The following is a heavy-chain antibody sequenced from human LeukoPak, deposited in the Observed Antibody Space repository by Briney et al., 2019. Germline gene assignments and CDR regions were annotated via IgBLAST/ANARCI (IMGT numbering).Heavy chain of an antibody. Sequence: SETLSLTCTVSGGSISSYYWSWIRQPPGKGLEWIGYIYYSGSTNYNPSLKSRVTISVDTSKNQFSLKLSSVTAADTAVYYCARGYYDSSGYTYYFDYWGQGTLVTVSS. CDR3: ARGYYDSSGYTYYFDY. CDR1: GGSISSYY. D-gene: IGHD3-22*01. V-gene: IGHV4-59*01. J-gene: IGHJ4*02. CDR2: IYYSGST.